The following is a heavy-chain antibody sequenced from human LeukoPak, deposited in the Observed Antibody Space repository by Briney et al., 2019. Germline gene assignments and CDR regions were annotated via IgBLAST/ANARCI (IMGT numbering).Heavy chain of an antibody. J-gene: IGHJ4*02. CDR2: ISYDGSNK. D-gene: IGHD6-13*01. CDR3: ARIEHSSWPYFDY. CDR1: GFTLSTCG. V-gene: IGHV3-30*03. Sequence: GGSLRLSCAASGFTLSTCGMHWVRQAPGKGLEWVAVISYDGSNKYYADSVKGRFTISRDNSKNTLYLQMNSLRAEDTAVYYCARIEHSSWPYFDYWGQGTLVTVSS.